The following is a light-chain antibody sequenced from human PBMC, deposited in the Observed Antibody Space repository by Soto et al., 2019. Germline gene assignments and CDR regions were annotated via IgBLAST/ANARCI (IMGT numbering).Light chain of an antibody. CDR2: DAS. Sequence: DIQMTQSPSTLSASVGDRVTITCRASQSISSWLAWYQQEPGKAPKLLIYDASSLESGVPSRFSGSGSGTDFTFTISSLQPEDIATYYCQQYSHLITFGQGTRLEI. CDR3: QQYSHLIT. V-gene: IGKV1-5*01. J-gene: IGKJ5*01. CDR1: QSISSW.